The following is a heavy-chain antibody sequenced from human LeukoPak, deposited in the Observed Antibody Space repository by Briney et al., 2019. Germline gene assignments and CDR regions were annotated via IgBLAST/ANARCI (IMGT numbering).Heavy chain of an antibody. CDR2: IYYSGSN. CDR3: ASVARDSSGYHYFDY. V-gene: IGHV4-39*01. Sequence: SETLSLTCTVSGGSISSSNYYWGWIRQPPGKGLEWIVNIYYSGSNYYNPSLKSRVTISVDTSKNPFSLKLSSVTAADTAVYYCASVARDSSGYHYFDYWGQGTLVTVSS. CDR1: GGSISSSNYY. D-gene: IGHD3-22*01. J-gene: IGHJ4*02.